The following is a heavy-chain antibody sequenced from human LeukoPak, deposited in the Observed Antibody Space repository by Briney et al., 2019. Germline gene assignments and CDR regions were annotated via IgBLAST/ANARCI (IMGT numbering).Heavy chain of an antibody. CDR1: GGTFSSYA. CDR2: IIPIFGTA. CDR3: ATATYFDWSLGYFDY. J-gene: IGHJ4*02. Sequence: GASVKVSCKASGGTFSSYAISWVRQAPGQGLEWMGGIIPIFGTANYAQKFQGRVTITADESTSTAYMELSSLRSEDTAVYYCATATYFDWSLGYFDYWGQGTLVAVSS. V-gene: IGHV1-69*13. D-gene: IGHD3-9*01.